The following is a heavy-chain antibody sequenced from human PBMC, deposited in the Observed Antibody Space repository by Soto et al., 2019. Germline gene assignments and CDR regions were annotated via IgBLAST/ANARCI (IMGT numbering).Heavy chain of an antibody. CDR3: TRVGIAVAAFDY. D-gene: IGHD6-19*01. J-gene: IGHJ4*02. CDR2: IRSKAYGGTT. Sequence: PGGSLRLSCPASGFTFGDYAMSWVRQAPGKGLEWVGFIRSKAYGGTTEYAASVKGRFTISRDDSKSIAYLQMNSLKTEDTAVYYCTRVGIAVAAFDYWGQGTLVTVSS. V-gene: IGHV3-49*04. CDR1: GFTFGDYA.